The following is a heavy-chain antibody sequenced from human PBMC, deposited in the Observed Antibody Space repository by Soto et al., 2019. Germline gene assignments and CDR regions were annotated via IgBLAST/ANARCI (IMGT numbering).Heavy chain of an antibody. D-gene: IGHD6-19*01. Sequence: ESGGGVVQPGRSLRLSCAASGFTFSRYGMHWVRQAPGKGLEWVAVIWYDGSNKYYADSVKGRFTISRDNSKNTLYLQMNSLRAEDTAVYYCARDIAVAGPGDNDDYWGQGTLVTVSS. V-gene: IGHV3-33*01. CDR1: GFTFSRYG. J-gene: IGHJ4*02. CDR2: IWYDGSNK. CDR3: ARDIAVAGPGDNDDY.